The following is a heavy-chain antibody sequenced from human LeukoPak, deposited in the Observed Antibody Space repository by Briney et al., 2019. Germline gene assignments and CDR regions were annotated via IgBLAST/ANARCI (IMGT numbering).Heavy chain of an antibody. D-gene: IGHD2-2*01. CDR2: INHSGST. J-gene: IGHJ6*03. V-gene: IGHV4-34*01. CDR3: ARLMGRSTSWIGRYYYYYYMDV. CDR1: GGSFSGYY. Sequence: SETLSLTCAVYGGSFSGYYWSWIRQPPGKGPEWIGEINHSGSTNYNPSLKSRVTISVDTSKNQFSLKLSSVTAADTAVYYCARLMGRSTSWIGRYYYYYYMDVWGKGTTVTVSS.